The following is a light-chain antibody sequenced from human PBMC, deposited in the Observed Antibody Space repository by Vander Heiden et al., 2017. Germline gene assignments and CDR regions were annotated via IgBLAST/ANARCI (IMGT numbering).Light chain of an antibody. V-gene: IGKV3-15*01. CDR3: QRYNTWPRT. Sequence: IRTTHSRAAMPVSPGERATLSCRASQSVSSNLAWYQQKPGQAPRLLIYGASTRATGIPARFSGSGSGTEFTLTISSLHSEDFAVYYCQRYNTWPRTFGQGTKVEIK. CDR1: QSVSSN. J-gene: IGKJ1*01. CDR2: GAS.